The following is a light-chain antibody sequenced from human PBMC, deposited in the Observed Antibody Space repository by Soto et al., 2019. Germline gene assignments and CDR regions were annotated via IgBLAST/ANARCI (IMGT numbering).Light chain of an antibody. CDR3: TSYVGNDIWV. J-gene: IGLJ3*02. Sequence: QSALTQPPSASGSPGQSVTISCTGTSSDVGAYKYDSWYQQYPDKAPKLMIYEVTKRPSGVPDRFSGSKSGNTASLTVSGLQAEDEADYYCTSYVGNDIWVFGGGTKLTVL. CDR1: SSDVGAYKY. CDR2: EVT. V-gene: IGLV2-8*01.